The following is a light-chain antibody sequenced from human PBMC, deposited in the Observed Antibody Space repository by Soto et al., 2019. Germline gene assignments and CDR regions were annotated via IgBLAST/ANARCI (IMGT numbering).Light chain of an antibody. CDR1: QSISGS. Sequence: DIQMTQSPSTLSASVGDRVTITCRASQSISGSLEWYQQKPGKAPKLLIYEASNLKSGVPSRFSGSGSGTEYTLTISSLQPDDFASYYCQQYNGFWTFGQGAKVEIK. J-gene: IGKJ1*01. V-gene: IGKV1-5*03. CDR2: EAS. CDR3: QQYNGFWT.